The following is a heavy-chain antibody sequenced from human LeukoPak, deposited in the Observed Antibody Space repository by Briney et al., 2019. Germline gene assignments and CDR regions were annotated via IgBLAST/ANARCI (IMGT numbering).Heavy chain of an antibody. V-gene: IGHV4-59*08. J-gene: IGHJ6*03. CDR1: GVSITSYY. CDR2: IYYSGNT. CDR3: ARGGSMGIVVVPAAIRHYYYYMDV. D-gene: IGHD2-2*02. Sequence: SETLSLTCAVSGVSITSYYWSWLRQPPGGGLEWVGYIYYSGNTNYNPSLKSRVTMSVDTSKNQFSLKLTSATAADTAVYYCARGGSMGIVVVPAAIRHYYYYMDVWGKGTTVTVSS.